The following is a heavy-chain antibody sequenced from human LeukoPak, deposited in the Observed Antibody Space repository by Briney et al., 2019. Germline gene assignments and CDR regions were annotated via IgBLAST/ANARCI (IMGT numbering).Heavy chain of an antibody. V-gene: IGHV1-2*02. CDR3: ARAGGYSGYDAPYYFDY. J-gene: IGHJ4*02. CDR1: GYTFTGYY. D-gene: IGHD5-12*01. CDR2: INPNSGGT. Sequence: ASVKVSCKASGYTFTGYYMHWVRQAPGQGLEWMGWINPNSGGTNYAQKFQGRVTMTRDTSISTAYMELSRLRSDDTAVYYCARAGGYSGYDAPYYFDYWGQGTLVTASS.